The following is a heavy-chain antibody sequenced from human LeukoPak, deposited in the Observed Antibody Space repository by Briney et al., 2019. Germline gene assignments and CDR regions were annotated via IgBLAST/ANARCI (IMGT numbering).Heavy chain of an antibody. CDR1: EITFSNY. Sequence: PGGSLRLSCEVSEITFSNYMSWVRQAPGKGLEWVSVIYSGGSTYYADSVKGRFTISRDNSKNTLYLQMNSLRAEDTAVYYCARVIEYYDILTGYSKGYYYYYMDVWGKGTTVTISS. D-gene: IGHD3-9*01. CDR3: ARVIEYYDILTGYSKGYYYYYMDV. V-gene: IGHV3-66*01. J-gene: IGHJ6*03. CDR2: IYSGGST.